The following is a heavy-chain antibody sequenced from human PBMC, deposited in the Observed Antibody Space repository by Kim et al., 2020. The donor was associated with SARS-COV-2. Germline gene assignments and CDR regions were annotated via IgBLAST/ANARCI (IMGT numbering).Heavy chain of an antibody. Sequence: DSVKGPFTMSRDKSKHTLYLQMNSLGAEDTAVYYCAKDRSQGIAVAGTKNWGQGTLVTVSS. CDR3: AKDRSQGIAVAGTKN. D-gene: IGHD6-19*01. V-gene: IGHV3-23*01. J-gene: IGHJ4*02.